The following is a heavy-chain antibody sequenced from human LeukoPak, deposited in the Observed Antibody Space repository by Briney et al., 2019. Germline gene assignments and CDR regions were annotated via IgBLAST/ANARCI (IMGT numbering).Heavy chain of an antibody. CDR2: IIPIFGTA. V-gene: IGHV1-69*13. CDR3: ARRQVGSYFDY. D-gene: IGHD2-15*01. Sequence: EASVKVSCKASGYTFTGYYMHWVRQAPGQGLEWMGGIIPIFGTANYAQKFQGRVTITADESTSTAYMELSSLRSEDTAVYYCARRQVGSYFDYWGQGTLVTVSS. J-gene: IGHJ4*02. CDR1: GYTFTGYY.